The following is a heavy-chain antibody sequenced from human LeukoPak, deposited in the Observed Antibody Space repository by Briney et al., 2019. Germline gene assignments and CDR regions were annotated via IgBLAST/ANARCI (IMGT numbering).Heavy chain of an antibody. CDR3: ARDERPDVSAARFDY. J-gene: IGHJ4*02. CDR1: GCTFTSYY. V-gene: IGHV1-46*01. Sequence: ASVKVSCKASGCTFTSYYMHWVRQAPGQGLEWMGIINPSGGSTSYAQKFQGRVTMTRDMSTSTVYMELSSLRSEDTAVYYCARDERPDVSAARFDYWGQGTLVTVSS. D-gene: IGHD5/OR15-5a*01. CDR2: INPSGGST.